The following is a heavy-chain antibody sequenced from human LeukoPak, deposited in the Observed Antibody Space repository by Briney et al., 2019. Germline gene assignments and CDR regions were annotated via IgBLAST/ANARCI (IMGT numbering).Heavy chain of an antibody. CDR1: GFTFSSYW. D-gene: IGHD3-10*01. J-gene: IGHJ4*02. Sequence: PGGSQRLSCAASGFTFSSYWMSWVRQAPGKGLEWVANIKQDGSEKYYVDSVKGRFTISRDNAKNSLYLQMNSLRAEDTAVYYCARTETLWFGELFPDYWGQGTLVTVSS. CDR2: IKQDGSEK. CDR3: ARTETLWFGELFPDY. V-gene: IGHV3-7*01.